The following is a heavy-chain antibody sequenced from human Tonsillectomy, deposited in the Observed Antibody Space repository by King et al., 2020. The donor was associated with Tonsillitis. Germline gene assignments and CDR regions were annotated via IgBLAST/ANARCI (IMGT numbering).Heavy chain of an antibody. Sequence: VQLQQWGAGLLKPSETLSITCAVYGGSFSGYYWSWIRQPPGKGLEWIGEINHSGSTNYNPSLKSRVTISVDTSKNQFSLKLSSVTAADTAVYYCARGQWELLWGNYFEYWGQGTLVTVSS. V-gene: IGHV4-34*01. D-gene: IGHD1-26*01. J-gene: IGHJ4*02. CDR1: GGSFSGYY. CDR2: INHSGST. CDR3: ARGQWELLWGNYFEY.